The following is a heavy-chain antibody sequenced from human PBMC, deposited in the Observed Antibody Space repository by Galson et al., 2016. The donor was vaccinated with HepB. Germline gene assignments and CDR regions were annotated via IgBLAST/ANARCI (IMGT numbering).Heavy chain of an antibody. D-gene: IGHD5-12*01. V-gene: IGHV4-61*02. Sequence: TLSLTCTVSGGSISSGAYLWSWLRQPAGKGIEWIGRINTYGTAEYSSSLESRVTMSIDTSQNHFPLKLTSVTAADTAIYFCARRRNWLPFDTWGQGTLATVPS. CDR1: GGSISSGAYL. CDR2: INTYGTA. J-gene: IGHJ4*02. CDR3: ARRRNWLPFDT.